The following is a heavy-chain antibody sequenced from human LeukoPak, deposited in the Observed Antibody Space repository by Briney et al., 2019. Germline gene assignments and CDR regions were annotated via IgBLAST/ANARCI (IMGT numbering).Heavy chain of an antibody. CDR3: ARARWDFGPTDFDY. Sequence: GGSLRLSCAASGFTFSSYAMHWVRQAPGKGLEWVAVISYDGSNKYYADSVKGRFTISRDNSKNTLYLQMNSLRAEDTAVYYCARARWDFGPTDFDYWGQGTLVTVSS. V-gene: IGHV3-30*01. CDR2: ISYDGSNK. CDR1: GFTFSSYA. D-gene: IGHD1-26*01. J-gene: IGHJ4*02.